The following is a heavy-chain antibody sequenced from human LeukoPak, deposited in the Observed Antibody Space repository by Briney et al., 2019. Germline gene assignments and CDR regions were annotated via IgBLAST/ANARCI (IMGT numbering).Heavy chain of an antibody. V-gene: IGHV3-11*01. CDR2: ISSSGSTI. CDR3: ARAPTAHGNGGPFDY. Sequence: GGSLRLSCAASGFTFSDYYMSWIRQAPGKGLEWVSYISSSGSTIYYADSVKGRFTISRDNAGKSLYLQMNSLRADDTAVYYCARAPTAHGNGGPFDYWGQGTLVTVSS. D-gene: IGHD1-26*01. CDR1: GFTFSDYY. J-gene: IGHJ4*02.